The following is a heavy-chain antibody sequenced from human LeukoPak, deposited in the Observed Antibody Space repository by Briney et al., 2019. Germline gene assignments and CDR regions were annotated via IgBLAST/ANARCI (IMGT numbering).Heavy chain of an antibody. J-gene: IGHJ4*02. Sequence: GGSLRLSCAASGFTFSSYAMSWVRQAPGKGLEWVSAISGSGGSTYCVDSVKGRFTISRDNSKNTLYLQMNSLRAEDTAVYYCAKVPGYSSGWYPGYWGQGTLVTVSS. CDR3: AKVPGYSSGWYPGY. CDR2: ISGSGGST. D-gene: IGHD6-19*01. V-gene: IGHV3-23*01. CDR1: GFTFSSYA.